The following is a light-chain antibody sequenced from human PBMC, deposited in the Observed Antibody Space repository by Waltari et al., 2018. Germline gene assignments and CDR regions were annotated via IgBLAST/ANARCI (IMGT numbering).Light chain of an antibody. CDR1: SRDVGGYNY. CDR2: EVS. J-gene: IGLJ2*01. V-gene: IGLV2-8*01. CDR3: SSYAGSNNFVV. Sequence: QSALTQPPSASGSPGQSVTISCPGTSRDVGGYNYVSWYQQHPGKAPKLMIYEVSKRPSGVPDRFSGSKSVNTASLTVSGLQAEDEADYYCSSYAGSNNFVVFGGGTKLTVL.